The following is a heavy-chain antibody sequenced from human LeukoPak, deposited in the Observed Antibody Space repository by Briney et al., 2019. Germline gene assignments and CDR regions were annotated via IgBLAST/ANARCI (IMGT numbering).Heavy chain of an antibody. CDR2: INPSGGST. D-gene: IGHD3-22*01. J-gene: IGHJ4*02. V-gene: IGHV1-46*01. CDR1: GYTFTSYY. CDR3: ARDINDSSAATTGGY. Sequence: ASVKVSCKASGYTFTSYYMHWVRQAPGQGLEWMGIINPSGGSTSYAQKFQGRVTMTRDMSTSTVYMELSSLRSEDTAVYYCARDINDSSAATTGGYWGQGTLVTASS.